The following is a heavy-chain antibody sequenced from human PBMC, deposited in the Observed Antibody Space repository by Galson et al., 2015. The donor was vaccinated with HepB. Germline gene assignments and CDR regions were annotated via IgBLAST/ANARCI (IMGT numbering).Heavy chain of an antibody. Sequence: SVKVSCKASGGTLSSYDISWVRQAPGQGLEWIGGIIPVYGTANYAQKFQGRVTIMADESTTTAYMEMISLRSEDTAVYHCARGALTTVTTWRFDYWGQGTLVTVSS. V-gene: IGHV1-69*13. D-gene: IGHD4-17*01. J-gene: IGHJ4*02. CDR3: ARGALTTVTTWRFDY. CDR2: IIPVYGTA. CDR1: GGTLSSYD.